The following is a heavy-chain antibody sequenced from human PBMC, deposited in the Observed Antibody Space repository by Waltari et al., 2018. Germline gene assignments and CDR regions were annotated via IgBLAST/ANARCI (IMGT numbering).Heavy chain of an antibody. CDR3: GRDRGRGLYLDS. J-gene: IGHJ4*02. CDR1: GDSMSSTYW. V-gene: IGHV4-4*02. D-gene: IGHD2-15*01. CDR2: VHGSGKT. Sequence: QLQQSGPGLVKPSGTLSLTCAVSGDSMSSTYWWSWVRQSPGKGLEWIGQVHGSGKTNYNPSLAGRGSVTLHTSANQFSLRVTSATAADTAVYYCGRDRGRGLYLDSWGQGTLVTVSP.